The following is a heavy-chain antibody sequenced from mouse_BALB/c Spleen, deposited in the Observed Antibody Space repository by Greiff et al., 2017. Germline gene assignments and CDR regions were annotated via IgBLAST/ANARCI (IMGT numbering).Heavy chain of an antibody. Sequence: EVQLQQSGAELVKPGASVKLSCTASGFNIKDTYMHWVQQRPEQGLEWIGRIDPANGNTKYDPKFQGKATITADTSSNTAYRQLSSRTSEDTAVYYCARLVQPNWYFDVWGAGTTVTVSS. D-gene: IGHD1-1*02. CDR2: IDPANGNT. CDR3: ARLVQPNWYFDV. V-gene: IGHV14-3*02. J-gene: IGHJ1*01. CDR1: GFNIKDTY.